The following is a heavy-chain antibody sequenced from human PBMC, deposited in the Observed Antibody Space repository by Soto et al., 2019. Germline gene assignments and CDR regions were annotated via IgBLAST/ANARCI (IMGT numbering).Heavy chain of an antibody. CDR3: ARDAITIDWIYYYYYMAV. CDR1: GGTFSGYY. D-gene: IGHD3-9*01. CDR2: INHSGST. Sequence: SETLSLTYVVYGGTFSGYYWSWIRQPPGKGLEWIGEINHSGSTNYNPSLKSRVTISVDTSKNQFSLKLSSVTAADTAVYYCARDAITIDWIYYYYYMAVWGKGTTVTVSS. V-gene: IGHV4-34*01. J-gene: IGHJ6*03.